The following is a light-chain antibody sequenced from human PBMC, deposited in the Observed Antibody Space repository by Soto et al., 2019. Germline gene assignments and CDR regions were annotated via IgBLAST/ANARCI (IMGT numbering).Light chain of an antibody. J-gene: IGKJ4*01. V-gene: IGKV3-11*01. CDR1: QSVSSN. CDR2: GAS. Sequence: EIVLTQSPATLSLSPGERATLSCRASQSVSSNLAWYQQKPGQAPRLLIYGASTRATGIPARFSGSGSGTEFTLTISSLEPEDFAAYYCQQRSNWPSLTFGGGTKVDIK. CDR3: QQRSNWPSLT.